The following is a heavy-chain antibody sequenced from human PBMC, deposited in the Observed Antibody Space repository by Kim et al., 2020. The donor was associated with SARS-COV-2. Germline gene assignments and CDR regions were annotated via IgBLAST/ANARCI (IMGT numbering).Heavy chain of an antibody. D-gene: IGHD6-13*01. CDR1: GFTFSSYE. CDR2: ISSSGSTI. J-gene: IGHJ6*02. V-gene: IGHV3-48*03. CDR3: ARDMDGSSSWYYYYYGMDV. Sequence: GGSLRLSCAASGFTFSSYEMNWVRQAPGKGLEWVSYISSSGSTIYYADSVKGRFTISRDNAKNSLYLQMNSLRAEDTAVYYCARDMDGSSSWYYYYYGMDVWGQGTTVTVSS.